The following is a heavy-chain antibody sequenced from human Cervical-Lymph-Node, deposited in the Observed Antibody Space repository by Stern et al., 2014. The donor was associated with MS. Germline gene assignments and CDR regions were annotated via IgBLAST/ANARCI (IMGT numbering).Heavy chain of an antibody. J-gene: IGHJ6*02. V-gene: IGHV1-69*01. D-gene: IGHD1-14*01. CDR1: GDTSNTDA. CDR2: IIPVFGTP. CDR3: ARGASSAAWYKHAVDV. Sequence: QLVQSGAEVQKPGSSVKVSCKASGDTSNTDAIHWVRQAPGQGLEWMGGIIPVFGTPVYAQRFKGRVSMAADESTATDYMELSSLRSDDTAVYYCARGASSAAWYKHAVDVWGQGTTVTVSS.